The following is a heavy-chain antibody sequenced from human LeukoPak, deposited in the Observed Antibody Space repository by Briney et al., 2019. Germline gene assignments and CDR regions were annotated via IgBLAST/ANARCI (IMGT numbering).Heavy chain of an antibody. CDR2: ISSSSSSI. CDR1: GFTFSSYS. J-gene: IGHJ3*02. V-gene: IGHV3-48*01. CDR3: ARDVTAYCGGDCDAFGI. D-gene: IGHD2-21*02. Sequence: GGSLRLSCAASGFTFSSYSMNWVRQAPGKGLEWVSYISSSSSSIYYADSVKGRFTLSRDNAKNSLYLQMNSLRAEDTAVYYCARDVTAYCGGDCDAFGIWGQGTMVTVSS.